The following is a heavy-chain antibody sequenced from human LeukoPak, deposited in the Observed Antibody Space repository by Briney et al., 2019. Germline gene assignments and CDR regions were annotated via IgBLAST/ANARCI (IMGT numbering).Heavy chain of an antibody. D-gene: IGHD3-22*01. V-gene: IGHV1-69*11. Sequence: ASVKVSCKASGGTFSNYAISWVRQAPGQGLDWMGRIIPMLGTANYAQKFQGRVTNTADESSSTAYMELSSLSSEDTAVYYCARDSDSTAYYWGSWFDPWGQGTLVTVSS. CDR2: IIPMLGTA. CDR1: GGTFSNYA. J-gene: IGHJ5*02. CDR3: ARDSDSTAYYWGSWFDP.